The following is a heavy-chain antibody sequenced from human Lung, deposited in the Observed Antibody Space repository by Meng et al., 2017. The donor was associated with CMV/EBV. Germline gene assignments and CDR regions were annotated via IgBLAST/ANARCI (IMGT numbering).Heavy chain of an antibody. Sequence: GESXKISCTVSGFTFGDFAMTWVRQAPGKGLEWVGFIRRKGYGWTTEYAASVKGRFTISRDDSKSIAYLQMNSLKTEDTAVYYCTRWQSGSNFDYSGEGTPVTVSS. V-gene: IGHV3-49*04. J-gene: IGHJ4*02. CDR2: IRRKGYGWTT. CDR1: GFTFGDFA. D-gene: IGHD1-26*01. CDR3: TRWQSGSNFDY.